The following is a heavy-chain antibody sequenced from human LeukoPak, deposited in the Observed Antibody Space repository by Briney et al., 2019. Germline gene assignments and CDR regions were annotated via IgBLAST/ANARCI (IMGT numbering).Heavy chain of an antibody. Sequence: PGGSLRLSCVASAFTFSRYWMHWVRQAPGKGLVWVSRINSNGGTTTYADSVKGRFTISRDNAKNTLYLQMNSLRAEDTAVYYCARGEISGATELDYWGQGTLVTVSS. J-gene: IGHJ4*02. CDR1: AFTFSRYW. CDR2: INSNGGTT. D-gene: IGHD3-3*01. V-gene: IGHV3-74*01. CDR3: ARGEISGATELDY.